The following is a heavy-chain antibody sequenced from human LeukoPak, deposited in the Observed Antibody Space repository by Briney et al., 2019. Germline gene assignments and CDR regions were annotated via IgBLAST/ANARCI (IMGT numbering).Heavy chain of an antibody. D-gene: IGHD3-22*01. CDR2: ISSSSSYI. J-gene: IGHJ4*02. V-gene: IGHV3-21*01. CDR1: GFTFSSYS. Sequence: PGGSLRLSCAASGFTFSSYSMNWVRQAPGKGLEWVSSISSSSSYIYYADSVKGRFTISRDNAKNSLYLQMNSLRAEDTAVYYCARETPQDYDSSGYSPSFDYWGQGTLVTVSS. CDR3: ARETPQDYDSSGYSPSFDY.